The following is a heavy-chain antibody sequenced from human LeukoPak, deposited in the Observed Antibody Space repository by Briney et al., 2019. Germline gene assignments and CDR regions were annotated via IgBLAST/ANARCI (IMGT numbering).Heavy chain of an antibody. V-gene: IGHV3-48*03. CDR1: GFTFSGSE. CDR2: ISSSGGSI. CDR3: AAAGFDY. Sequence: GGSLRLSCAASGFTFSGSEMNWVRQAPRKGLEWVSGISSSGGSIYYADSVQGRFTISRDNAKKSLHLQMNSLRAEDTAVYYCAAAGFDYWGQGTLVTVSS. J-gene: IGHJ4*02.